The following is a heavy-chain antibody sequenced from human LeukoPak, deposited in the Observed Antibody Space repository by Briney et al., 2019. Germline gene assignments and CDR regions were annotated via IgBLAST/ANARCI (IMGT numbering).Heavy chain of an antibody. CDR2: INHSGST. Sequence: SETLSLTCAVYGGSFSGYYWSWIRQPPGKGLEWIGEINHSGSTNYNPSLKSRATISVDTSKNQFSLKLSSVTAADTAVYYCARGALMVYSPPFDYWGQGTLVTVSS. V-gene: IGHV4-34*01. D-gene: IGHD2-8*01. CDR3: ARGALMVYSPPFDY. CDR1: GGSFSGYY. J-gene: IGHJ4*02.